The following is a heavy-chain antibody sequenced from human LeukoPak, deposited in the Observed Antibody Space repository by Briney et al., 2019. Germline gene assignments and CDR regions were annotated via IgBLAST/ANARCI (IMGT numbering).Heavy chain of an antibody. CDR1: GYTFTSYA. CDR3: ARVMSGYDVYYFDY. V-gene: IGHV7-4-1*02. CDR2: INTNTGNP. D-gene: IGHD5-12*01. Sequence: GASVKVSCKASGYTFTSYAMNWVRQAPGQGLEWMGWINTNTGNPTYAQGFTGRFVFSLDTSVSTAYLQISSLKAEDTAVYYCARVMSGYDVYYFDYWGQGTLVTVSS. J-gene: IGHJ4*02.